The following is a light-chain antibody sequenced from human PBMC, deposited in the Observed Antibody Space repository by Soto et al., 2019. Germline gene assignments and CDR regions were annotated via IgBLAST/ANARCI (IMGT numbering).Light chain of an antibody. Sequence: QSALTQPASVSGSLGQSITISCTGTSSDVDTYNSVSWYQQYPGRAPKVMIYDVSDRPSGVSNRFTGSKSDNTASLTISGLQAEDEADYYCASYTATTTRVLFGGGTKLTVL. J-gene: IGLJ3*02. V-gene: IGLV2-14*01. CDR1: SSDVDTYNS. CDR2: DVS. CDR3: ASYTATTTRVL.